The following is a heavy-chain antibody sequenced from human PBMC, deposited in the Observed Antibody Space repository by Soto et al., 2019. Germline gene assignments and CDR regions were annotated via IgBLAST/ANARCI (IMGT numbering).Heavy chain of an antibody. D-gene: IGHD3-3*01. CDR2: IYYSGST. J-gene: IGHJ4*02. Sequence: SETLSLTCTVSGGSISSYYWSWIRQPPGKGLGWIGYIYYSGSTNYNPSLKSRVTISVDTSKNQFSLKLSSVTAADTAVYYCARADYDFWSGYYGYWGQGTLVTVSS. CDR3: ARADYDFWSGYYGY. V-gene: IGHV4-59*01. CDR1: GGSISSYY.